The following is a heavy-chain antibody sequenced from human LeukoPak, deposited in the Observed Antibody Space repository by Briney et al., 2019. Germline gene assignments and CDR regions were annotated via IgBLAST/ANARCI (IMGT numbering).Heavy chain of an antibody. J-gene: IGHJ4*02. Sequence: ASVKVSCKASGYTFTSYGISWVRQATGQGLEWMGWMNPNSGNTGYAQKFQGRVTMTRNTSISTAYMELSSLRSEDTAVYYCAKAHIVVVPAALYYFDYWGQGTLVTVSS. CDR2: MNPNSGNT. D-gene: IGHD2-2*01. V-gene: IGHV1-8*01. CDR1: GYTFTSYG. CDR3: AKAHIVVVPAALYYFDY.